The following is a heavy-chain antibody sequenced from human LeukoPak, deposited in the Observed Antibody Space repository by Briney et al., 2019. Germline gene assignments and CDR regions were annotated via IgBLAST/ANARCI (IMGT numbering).Heavy chain of an antibody. CDR1: GFTFSSYA. V-gene: IGHV3-23*01. CDR3: AKKRGYCSSTSCYLYYYYMDV. Sequence: GGSLRLSCAASGFTFSSYAMSWVRQAPGKGLEWVSAISGSGGSTYYADSVKGRFTISRDNSKNTLYLQMNSLRAGDTAVYYCAKKRGYCSSTSCYLYYYYMDVWGKGTTVTVSS. D-gene: IGHD2-2*01. J-gene: IGHJ6*03. CDR2: ISGSGGST.